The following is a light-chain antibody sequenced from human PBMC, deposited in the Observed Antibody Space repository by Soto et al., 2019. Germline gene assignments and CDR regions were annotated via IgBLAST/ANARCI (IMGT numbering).Light chain of an antibody. V-gene: IGKV1-39*01. CDR2: GAS. J-gene: IGKJ5*01. Sequence: DIQMTQSPSSLSASVGDRVTITCRASQSISRYLNWYQHKPGKAPKLLIYGASSLQTGVPSRFSGSGSGTDFTLTISSLQPEDFTTYYCQQTYSYSPITFGQGTRLEIK. CDR3: QQTYSYSPIT. CDR1: QSISRY.